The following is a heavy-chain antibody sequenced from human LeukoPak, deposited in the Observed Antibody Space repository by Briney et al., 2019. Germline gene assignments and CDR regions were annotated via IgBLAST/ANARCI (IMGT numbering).Heavy chain of an antibody. CDR3: AKDQAAAGYYYYGMDV. CDR2: ISGSGGST. V-gene: IGHV3-23*01. D-gene: IGHD6-13*01. CDR1: GFTFSSYA. J-gene: IGHJ6*02. Sequence: GGSLRLSCAASGFTFSSYAMSWVRQAPGKGLEWVSAISGSGGSTYYADSVKGRFTISRDNSKNTLYLQMNSLRAEDTAVYYCAKDQAAAGYYYYGMDVWDQGTTVTVSS.